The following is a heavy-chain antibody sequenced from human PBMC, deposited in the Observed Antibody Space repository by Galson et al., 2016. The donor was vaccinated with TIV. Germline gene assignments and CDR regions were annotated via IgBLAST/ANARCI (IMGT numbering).Heavy chain of an antibody. CDR2: ISHSGNT. V-gene: IGHV4-38-2*02. CDR3: ARQGNDYRGRFDP. J-gene: IGHJ5*02. CDR1: GYSISSADY. Sequence: SETLSLTCTVSGYSISSADYWAWIRQPPERGLEWLGYISHSGNTSYNPSLKTRVSISLDTSRNHFSLNLTSVTAADTAVHFCARQGNDYRGRFDPWGQGMLVTVSS. D-gene: IGHD4-11*01.